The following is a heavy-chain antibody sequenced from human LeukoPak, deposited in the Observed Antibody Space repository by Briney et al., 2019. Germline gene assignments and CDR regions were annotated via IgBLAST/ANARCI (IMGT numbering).Heavy chain of an antibody. J-gene: IGHJ6*02. CDR1: GYTFTGYY. CDR3: AIYSGYDSYYYYYGMDV. V-gene: IGHV1-2*02. D-gene: IGHD5-12*01. CDR2: INPNSGGT. Sequence: ASVKVSCKASGYTFTGYYMHWVRQAPGQGLEWMGWINPNSGGTNYAQKFQGRVTMTRGTSISTAYMELSRLRSDDTAVYYCAIYSGYDSYYYYYGMDVWGQGTTVTVSS.